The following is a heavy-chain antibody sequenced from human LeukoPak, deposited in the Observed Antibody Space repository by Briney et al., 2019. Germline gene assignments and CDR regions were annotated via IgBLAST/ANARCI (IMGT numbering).Heavy chain of an antibody. V-gene: IGHV3-53*01. J-gene: IGHJ4*02. Sequence: PGGSLRLSCTVSGFTVSSNSMSWVRQAPGKGLEWVSFIYSDNTHYSDSVKGRFTISRDNSKNTLYLQMNSLRAEDTAVYYCAGVLRGYSYARIDYWGQGTLVTVSS. D-gene: IGHD5-18*01. CDR2: IYSDNT. CDR1: GFTVSSNS. CDR3: AGVLRGYSYARIDY.